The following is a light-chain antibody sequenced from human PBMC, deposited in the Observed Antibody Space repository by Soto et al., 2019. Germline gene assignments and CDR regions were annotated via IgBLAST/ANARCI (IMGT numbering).Light chain of an antibody. CDR2: NVN. CDR1: SSDVGRHNA. J-gene: IGLJ2*01. V-gene: IGLV2-14*03. CDR3: SSYR. Sequence: QSALTQPASVSGSPGQSITISCSGTSSDVGRHNAVSWYQQHPGKVPQLMIYNVNIRPSGISDRFSASKSGNMASLTISGXXXXXXXXYYCSSYRVGG.